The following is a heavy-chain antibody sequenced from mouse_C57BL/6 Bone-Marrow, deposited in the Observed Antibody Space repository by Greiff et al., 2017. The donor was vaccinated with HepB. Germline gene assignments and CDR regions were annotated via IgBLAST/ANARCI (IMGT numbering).Heavy chain of an antibody. CDR3: ARGDY. Sequence: EVQVVESGGGLVKPGGSLKLSCAASGFTFSDYGMHWVRQAPEKGLVWVAYISSGSSTIYYADTVKGRFTISRDNAKNTLFLQMTSLRSEDTAMYYCARGDYWGQGTTLTVSS. V-gene: IGHV5-17*01. CDR2: ISSGSSTI. J-gene: IGHJ2*01. CDR1: GFTFSDYG.